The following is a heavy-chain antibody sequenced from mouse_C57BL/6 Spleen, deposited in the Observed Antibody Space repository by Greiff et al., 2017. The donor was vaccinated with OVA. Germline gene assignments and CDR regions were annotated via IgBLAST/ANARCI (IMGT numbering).Heavy chain of an antibody. CDR2: ISYDGSN. Sequence: EVQLQESGPGLVKPSQSLSLTCSVTGYSITSGYYWNWIRQFPGNKLEWMGYISYDGSNNYNPSLKNRISITRDTSKNQFFLKLNSVTTEDTATYYCAREGYSNHYYYAMDYWGQGTSVTVSS. J-gene: IGHJ4*01. CDR1: GYSITSGYY. CDR3: AREGYSNHYYYAMDY. D-gene: IGHD2-5*01. V-gene: IGHV3-6*01.